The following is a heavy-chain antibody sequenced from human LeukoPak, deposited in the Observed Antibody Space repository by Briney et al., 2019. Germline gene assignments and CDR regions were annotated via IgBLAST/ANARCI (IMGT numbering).Heavy chain of an antibody. CDR1: GFTFTSYG. CDR2: ISSSSSYI. Sequence: GGSLRLSCAASGFTFTSYGMTWVRQAQGKGLEWVSSISSSSSYIYYADSVKGRFTISRDNAKNSVYLQMNSLRGEDTAVYYCVRGASTGWRFDYWGQGILVTVSS. CDR3: VRGASTGWRFDY. V-gene: IGHV3-21*01. J-gene: IGHJ4*02. D-gene: IGHD6-19*01.